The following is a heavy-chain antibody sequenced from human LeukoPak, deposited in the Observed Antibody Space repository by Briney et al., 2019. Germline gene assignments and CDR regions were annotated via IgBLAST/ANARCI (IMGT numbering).Heavy chain of an antibody. J-gene: IGHJ6*03. CDR2: IYYSVST. CDR1: GPSISSYY. D-gene: IGHD3-3*01. CDR3: ARVKRVRFLEWLLKGGYYYIDV. V-gene: IGHV4-59*01. Sequence: SATPSLTCTVSGPSISSYYCSSIRHPPGRGLEWIGFIYYSVSTNYNPPLRSGVTISVDTSKNQFSLKLSSVTAADTAVYYCARVKRVRFLEWLLKGGYYYIDVWGKGTTVTVSS.